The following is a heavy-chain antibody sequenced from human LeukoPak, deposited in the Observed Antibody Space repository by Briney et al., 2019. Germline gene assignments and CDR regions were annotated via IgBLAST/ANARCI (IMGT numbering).Heavy chain of an antibody. J-gene: IGHJ4*02. Sequence: SQTLSLTCTVSGGSISSGDYYWGWLRQHPGRGLEWIGYIYYSGSTYYNPSLKSRVTISVDTSKNQFSLKLSSVTAADTAVYYCARVGYDFWSGYQYYFDYWGQGTLVTVSS. CDR1: GGSISSGDYY. D-gene: IGHD3-3*01. V-gene: IGHV4-31*03. CDR2: IYYSGST. CDR3: ARVGYDFWSGYQYYFDY.